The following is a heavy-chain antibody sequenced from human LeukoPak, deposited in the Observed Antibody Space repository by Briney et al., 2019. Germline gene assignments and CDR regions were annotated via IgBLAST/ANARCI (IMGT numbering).Heavy chain of an antibody. CDR1: GYSFSNYW. CDR3: ARPNRAASFFDY. Sequence: GESLKISCQASGYSFSNYWIGWVRQLPDKGLKWMAIIYPGDSDTRYSPSFQGQVTISADKSISTAYLQWSSLKASDTAMYYCARPNRAASFFDYWGQGTLVTVSS. D-gene: IGHD6-13*01. CDR2: IYPGDSDT. J-gene: IGHJ4*02. V-gene: IGHV5-51*01.